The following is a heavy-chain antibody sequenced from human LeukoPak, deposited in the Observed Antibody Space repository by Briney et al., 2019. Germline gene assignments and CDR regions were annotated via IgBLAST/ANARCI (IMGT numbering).Heavy chain of an antibody. V-gene: IGHV3-33*01. D-gene: IGHD1-14*01. J-gene: IGHJ4*02. CDR3: ARGRTGGSWINY. CDR1: GFTFSSYG. Sequence: GGSLRLSCAASGFTFSSYGMHWVRQAPGKGLEWVAVIWYDGSNKYYADSVKGRFTISRDNSKNTLYLQMNSLRAEDTAVYYCARGRTGGSWINYWGQGTLVTVSS. CDR2: IWYDGSNK.